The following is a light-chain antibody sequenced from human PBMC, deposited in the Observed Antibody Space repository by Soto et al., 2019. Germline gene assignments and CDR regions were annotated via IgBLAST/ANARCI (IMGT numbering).Light chain of an antibody. CDR1: QNIDNY. CDR3: QQSSSSPPIT. J-gene: IGKJ5*01. V-gene: IGKV1-39*01. CDR2: AAS. Sequence: DIQLTQSPSSLSASLGDRVIISCRASQNIDNYLHWYQQKSRKAPTVLIYAASVLRDGVPSRFSGSGFGTEFTLTINNLQPEDFATYYCQQSSSSPPITFGQGTRLDI.